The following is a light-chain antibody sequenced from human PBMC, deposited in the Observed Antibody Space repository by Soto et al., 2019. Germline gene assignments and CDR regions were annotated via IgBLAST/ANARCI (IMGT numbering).Light chain of an antibody. CDR3: QQYGSSSWT. CDR2: GAS. Sequence: EIVLTQSPGTLSSSPGERATLSCRASQIVTSNYLAWYQQKPGQAPRLLIFGASIRATGIPDRFSGSGSGTDFTLTISRLEPEDFAVYYCQQYGSSSWTFGQGTKVDIK. J-gene: IGKJ1*01. V-gene: IGKV3-20*01. CDR1: QIVTSNY.